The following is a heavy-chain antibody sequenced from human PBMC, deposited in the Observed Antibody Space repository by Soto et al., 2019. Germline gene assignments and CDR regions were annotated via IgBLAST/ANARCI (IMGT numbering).Heavy chain of an antibody. Sequence: LRLSCAASGFTFSSYATSWVRQAPGKGLEWVSAISGSGGSTYYADSVKGRFTISRDNSKNTLYLQMNSLRAEDTAVYYCARARPRYYYDSSGYYDYWGQGTLVTVSS. CDR3: ARARPRYYYDSSGYYDY. J-gene: IGHJ4*02. CDR2: ISGSGGST. D-gene: IGHD3-22*01. V-gene: IGHV3-23*01. CDR1: GFTFSSYA.